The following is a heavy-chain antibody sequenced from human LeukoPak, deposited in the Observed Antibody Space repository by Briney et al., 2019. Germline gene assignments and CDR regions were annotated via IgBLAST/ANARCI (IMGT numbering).Heavy chain of an antibody. Sequence: SETLSLTCTVSGGSISSYYWSWIRQPAGKGLEWIGRIHTSGSTNYNPSLKSRVTMSVDTSKNQFSLKLSSVTAADTAVYYCARDLIHCSGGSCYSNWFDPWGQGTLVTVSS. J-gene: IGHJ5*02. D-gene: IGHD2-15*01. CDR3: ARDLIHCSGGSCYSNWFDP. CDR1: GGSISSYY. CDR2: IHTSGST. V-gene: IGHV4-4*07.